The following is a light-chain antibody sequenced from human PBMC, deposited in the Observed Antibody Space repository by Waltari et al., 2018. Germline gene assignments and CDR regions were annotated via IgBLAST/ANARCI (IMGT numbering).Light chain of an antibody. Sequence: QSALTQPPSVSGSPGQSVTISCAGTNSDVGFYNRVSWYQQSPGTAPKLIVYQVRNRPSGVPERFSGSKSGSTASLTISGRQAEDEADYYCYSYTTSGIYVFGTGTKVSVL. CDR1: NSDVGFYNR. CDR2: QVR. CDR3: YSYTTSGIYV. V-gene: IGLV2-18*02. J-gene: IGLJ1*01.